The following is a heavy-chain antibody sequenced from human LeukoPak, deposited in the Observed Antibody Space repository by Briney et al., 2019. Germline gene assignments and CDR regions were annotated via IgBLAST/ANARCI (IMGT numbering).Heavy chain of an antibody. CDR1: GFTFSSYA. Sequence: PGRSLRLSCAASGFTFSSYAMHWVRQAPGKGLEWVAYIQYDGSNAQYADSVKGRFSISRDSSKNILYLQMNSLRAEDTAVYYCAKDRCSNGVGCYYYYMDVWGKGTTVTISS. D-gene: IGHD2-8*01. CDR2: IQYDGSNA. V-gene: IGHV3-30*04. J-gene: IGHJ6*03. CDR3: AKDRCSNGVGCYYYYMDV.